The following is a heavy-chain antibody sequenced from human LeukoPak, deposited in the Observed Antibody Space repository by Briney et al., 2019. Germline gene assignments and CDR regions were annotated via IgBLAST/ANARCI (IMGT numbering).Heavy chain of an antibody. Sequence: SETLSLTCTVSNGSISSGGYYWSWIRQHPGKGLEWIGYIYYSGSTNYNPSLKSRVTISVDTSKNQFSLKLSSVTAADTAVYYCARLWFGEFRGVNWFDPWGQGTLVTVSS. CDR2: IYYSGST. V-gene: IGHV4-61*08. D-gene: IGHD3-10*01. CDR3: ARLWFGEFRGVNWFDP. J-gene: IGHJ5*02. CDR1: NGSISSGGYY.